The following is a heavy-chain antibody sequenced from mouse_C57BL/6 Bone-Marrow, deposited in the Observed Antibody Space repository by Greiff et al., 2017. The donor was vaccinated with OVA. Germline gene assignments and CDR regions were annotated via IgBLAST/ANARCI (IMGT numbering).Heavy chain of an antibody. V-gene: IGHV14-4*01. D-gene: IGHD2-5*01. CDR1: GFNIKDDY. Sequence: EVQLQQSGAELVRPGASVKLSCTASGFNIKDDYMHWVKQRPEQGLEWIGWIDPENGDTEYASKFQGKSTITADTSSNTAYLQLSSLTSEDTAVYYCTIRYSNYAYWGKGTLVTVAA. J-gene: IGHJ3*01. CDR2: IDPENGDT. CDR3: TIRYSNYAY.